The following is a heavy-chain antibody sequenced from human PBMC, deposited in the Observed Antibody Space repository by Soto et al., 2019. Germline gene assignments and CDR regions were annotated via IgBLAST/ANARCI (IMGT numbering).Heavy chain of an antibody. Sequence: GGSLRLSCAASGFSLSNYLMAWVRQAPGKELEWVANIRQDGGEMYYLDSVKGRFTISRDNAMNSVFLQMNSLRVEDTAVYHCARPLGYCSGGSCFPFDCWGQGALVTVSS. D-gene: IGHD2-15*01. J-gene: IGHJ4*02. CDR1: GFSLSNYL. CDR2: IRQDGGEM. CDR3: ARPLGYCSGGSCFPFDC. V-gene: IGHV3-7*01.